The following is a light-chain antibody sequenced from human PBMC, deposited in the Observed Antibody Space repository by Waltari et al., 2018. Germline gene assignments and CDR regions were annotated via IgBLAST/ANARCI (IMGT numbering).Light chain of an antibody. V-gene: IGKV1-33*01. J-gene: IGKJ4*01. CDR1: KNISNY. CDR3: QQYDNLLT. CDR2: DAS. Sequence: DIQMTQSPSSLSASVGDRVTITCQASKNISNYLNWYQPKPGKDPKPLIYDASNLETGVTSRFRGSGSGTDFTFTISSLQPEDIATYYCQQYDNLLTFGGGTKVEIK.